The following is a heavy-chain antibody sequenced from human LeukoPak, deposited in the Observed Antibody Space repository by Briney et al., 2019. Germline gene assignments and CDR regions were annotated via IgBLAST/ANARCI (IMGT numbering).Heavy chain of an antibody. Sequence: ASVKVSCKASGYTFTGYYMHWVRQAPGQGLEWMGWINPNSGGTNYAQKFQGRVTITADESTSTAYMELSSLRSEDTAVYYCARMHSGSYSLYYYYYMDVWAKGTTVTISS. CDR1: GYTFTGYY. V-gene: IGHV1-2*02. CDR3: ARMHSGSYSLYYYYYMDV. D-gene: IGHD3-10*01. CDR2: INPNSGGT. J-gene: IGHJ6*03.